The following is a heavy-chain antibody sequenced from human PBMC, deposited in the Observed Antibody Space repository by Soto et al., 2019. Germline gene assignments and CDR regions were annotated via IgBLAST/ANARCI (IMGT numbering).Heavy chain of an antibody. D-gene: IGHD3-22*01. CDR2: ISGTGGNT. CDR1: GFIFSTYA. CDR3: AKIVVGSPDY. V-gene: IGHV3-23*01. Sequence: EVQLLGSGGALLQPGGSLRLSCAASGFIFSTYAMSWVRQAPGKGLEWVSMISGTGGNTHYADSVKGRFTISRDNSRNTLFLQINSLRAEDTAVYYCAKIVVGSPDYWGQGTLVTVSS. J-gene: IGHJ4*02.